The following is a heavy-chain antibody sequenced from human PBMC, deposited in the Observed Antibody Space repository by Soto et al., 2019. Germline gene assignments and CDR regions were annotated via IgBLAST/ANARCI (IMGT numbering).Heavy chain of an antibody. Sequence: VKVSCKTSGGTFSTYCIVWVRQAPGEGLEWMGGIIPIFGTANYAQKFQDRVTITADKSTNTAFMELSSLKSEDTAMYYCASSSGNNYGVGTNYYFDYWGQGTLVTVSS. V-gene: IGHV1-69*06. CDR2: IIPIFGTA. J-gene: IGHJ4*02. D-gene: IGHD1-26*01. CDR1: GGTFSTYC. CDR3: ASSSGNNYGVGTNYYFDY.